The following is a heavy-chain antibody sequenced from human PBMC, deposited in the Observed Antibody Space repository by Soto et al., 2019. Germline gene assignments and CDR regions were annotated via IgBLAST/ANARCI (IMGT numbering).Heavy chain of an antibody. CDR1: GGYLSNYY. Sequence: PSETLSLTGSISGGYLSNYYCSWIRQSPGKGLEWIGYIYHSERTKYNPSLESRITINPDTSKNQISLQLNSVTPEDTAVYYCASCRDIYGAFCAHFDYWGLGILVTVSS. CDR2: IYHSERT. CDR3: ASCRDIYGAFCAHFDY. J-gene: IGHJ4*02. V-gene: IGHV4-59*12. D-gene: IGHD5-12*01.